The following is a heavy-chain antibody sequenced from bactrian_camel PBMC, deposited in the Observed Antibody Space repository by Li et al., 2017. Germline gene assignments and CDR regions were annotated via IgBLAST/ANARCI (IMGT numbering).Heavy chain of an antibody. CDR2: IDSDGST. CDR1: GYTYSSYC. V-gene: IGHV3S26*01. Sequence: HVQLVESGGGSVQAGGSLRLSCAASGYTYSSYCMGWFRQAPGKVREGVAAIDSDGSTSYADSVKGRFTISKDNAKNTLYLQMNNLKPEDTALYVCAINPDYGYCSDGAWAYTRWGQGTQVTVS. D-gene: IGHD5*01. CDR3: AINPDYGYCSDGAWAYTR. J-gene: IGHJ4*01.